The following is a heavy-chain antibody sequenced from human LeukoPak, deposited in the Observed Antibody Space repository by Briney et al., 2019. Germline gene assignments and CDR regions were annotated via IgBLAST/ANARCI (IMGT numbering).Heavy chain of an antibody. CDR2: MTPKTGNS. V-gene: IGHV1-8*01. D-gene: IGHD2-2*01. CDR3: ARKTCTTTSCLHP. CDR1: GYMFINCD. Sequence: GASVKVSCKASGYMFINCDINWVRQAAGQGLEWMAWMTPKTGNSGCAQRFQGRVTLTRDTSTDTAYMELSNLGSEDTAVYYCARKTCTTTSCLHPWGQGTLVTVSS. J-gene: IGHJ5*02.